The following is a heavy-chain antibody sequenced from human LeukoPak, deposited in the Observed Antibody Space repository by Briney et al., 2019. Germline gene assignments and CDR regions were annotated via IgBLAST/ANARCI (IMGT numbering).Heavy chain of an antibody. J-gene: IGHJ6*02. CDR3: ARDPYSGWQLDEFHYYGMDV. Sequence: ASVKVSCKASGYTFTSYFMHWVRQAPGQGPEWMGLINPSGGSTSYAQKVQGRVTMTRDMSTNTVYMDLSSLRSDDTAVYYCARDPYSGWQLDEFHYYGMDVWGQGTTVIVSS. D-gene: IGHD6-6*01. V-gene: IGHV1-46*01. CDR2: INPSGGST. CDR1: GYTFTSYF.